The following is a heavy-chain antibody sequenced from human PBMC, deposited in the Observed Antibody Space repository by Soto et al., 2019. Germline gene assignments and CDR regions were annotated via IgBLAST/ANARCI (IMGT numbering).Heavy chain of an antibody. CDR3: ARAMRRRGITVGFDP. J-gene: IGHJ5*02. CDR2: IHHSGST. CDR1: AGSISSTSW. D-gene: IGHD3-3*01. Sequence: PSETLSITCDVSAGSISSTSWWTWVRQSPGKGLEWIGEIHHSGSTNYNPSLRSRVSMSVDKSKNQFSLKLTSVTAADTAVYYCARAMRRRGITVGFDPWGQGTLVTVSS. V-gene: IGHV4-4*02.